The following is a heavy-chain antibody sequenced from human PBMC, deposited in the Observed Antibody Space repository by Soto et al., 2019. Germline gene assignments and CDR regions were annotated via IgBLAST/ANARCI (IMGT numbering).Heavy chain of an antibody. Sequence: SCAASGFTFSTYGMHWVRQAPGKGLEWVAVISYDGSNKYYADSVKGRFTISRDNSKNTLYLQMSSLRAEDTAVYYCAKGFSYSVIDYWGQGTLVTVSS. J-gene: IGHJ4*02. CDR2: ISYDGSNK. CDR1: GFTFSTYG. V-gene: IGHV3-30*18. D-gene: IGHD5-18*01. CDR3: AKGFSYSVIDY.